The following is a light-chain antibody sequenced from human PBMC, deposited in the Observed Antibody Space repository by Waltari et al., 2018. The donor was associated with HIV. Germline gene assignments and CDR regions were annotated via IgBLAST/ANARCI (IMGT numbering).Light chain of an antibody. J-gene: IGLJ3*02. V-gene: IGLV1-51*01. CDR2: DNN. CDR1: TPNLGSHS. Sequence: QSVLTQPPSVSAAPGQTVTISCSGSTPNLGSHSVSWYQQLPGTAPKLLIYDNNKRPSGIPDRFSGSKSGTSATVGITGLQTGDEADYYCGTWDSSLSAVFGGGTKLTVL. CDR3: GTWDSSLSAV.